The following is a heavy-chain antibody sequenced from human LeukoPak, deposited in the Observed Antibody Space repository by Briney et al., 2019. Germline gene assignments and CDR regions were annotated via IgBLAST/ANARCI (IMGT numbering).Heavy chain of an antibody. CDR1: GFTFSSYA. D-gene: IGHD3-22*01. CDR3: AKDRTYYYDSSGYPGLLDY. CDR2: ISNSGGST. Sequence: GGSLRLSCAASGFTFSSYAMSWVRQAPGKGQEWVSGISNSGGSTYYADSVKGRFTIFRDNSKNTLYLQMNSLRAEDTAVYYCAKDRTYYYDSSGYPGLLDYWGQGTLVTVSS. J-gene: IGHJ4*02. V-gene: IGHV3-23*01.